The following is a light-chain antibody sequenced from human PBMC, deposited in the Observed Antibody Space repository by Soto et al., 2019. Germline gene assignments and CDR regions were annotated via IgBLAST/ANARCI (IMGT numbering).Light chain of an antibody. CDR1: QSINNY. V-gene: IGKV1-39*01. J-gene: IGKJ3*01. CDR3: QQSYMTPFT. CDR2: ATS. Sequence: DLQLTQSPSSLSASVGDRVTITCRTSQSINNYLNWYQHIPGKAPRLLIYATSTLQRGVPPRFRGGGSGTLFTLTISSLQPEDFATYYCQQSYMTPFTFGPGTTADIK.